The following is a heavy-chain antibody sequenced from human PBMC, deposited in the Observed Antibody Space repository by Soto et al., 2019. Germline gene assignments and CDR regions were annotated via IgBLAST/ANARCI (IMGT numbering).Heavy chain of an antibody. D-gene: IGHD2-2*02. CDR2: INHSGST. CDR3: ARDRVVLVPAAIDYYYYYGMDV. V-gene: IGHV4-34*01. J-gene: IGHJ6*02. Sequence: SETLSLTCAVYGGSFSGYYWSWIRQPPGKGLEWIGEINHSGSTNYNPSLKSRVTISVDTSKNQFSLKLSSVTAADTAVYCCARDRVVLVPAAIDYYYYYGMDVWGQGTTVTVSS. CDR1: GGSFSGYY.